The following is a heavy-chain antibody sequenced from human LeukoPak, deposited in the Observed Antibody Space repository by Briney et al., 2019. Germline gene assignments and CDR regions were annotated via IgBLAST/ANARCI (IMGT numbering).Heavy chain of an antibody. J-gene: IGHJ3*02. V-gene: IGHV4-31*03. CDR2: IYYSGST. CDR1: GGSISSGGYY. D-gene: IGHD5-18*01. Sequence: SETLSLTCTVSGGSISSGGYYWSWIRQHPGKGLEWIGYIYYSGSTYYNPSLKSRLTISVDTSKNQFSLKLSSVTAADTAVYYCARVPDSYGYDAFDIWGQGTMVTVSS. CDR3: ARVPDSYGYDAFDI.